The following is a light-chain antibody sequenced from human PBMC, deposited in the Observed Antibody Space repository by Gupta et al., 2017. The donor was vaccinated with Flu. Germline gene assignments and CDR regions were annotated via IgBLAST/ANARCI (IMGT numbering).Light chain of an antibody. CDR3: QQYRDWPPRT. V-gene: IGKV3-15*01. CDR1: QTVGSN. CDR2: GAS. J-gene: IGKJ1*01. Sequence: IVMTQSPATLSVSPGERATLFCRASQTVGSNLAWYQQKPGQAPSLLIYGASTRATGIPARFSGSGSGTELTLTINSRQSEDFAVYYCQQYRDWPPRTFGQGTMVEIK.